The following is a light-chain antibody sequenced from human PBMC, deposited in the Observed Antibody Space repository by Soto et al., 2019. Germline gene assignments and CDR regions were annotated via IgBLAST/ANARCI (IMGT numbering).Light chain of an antibody. CDR3: QQYGSSALL. Sequence: TVLTQSPGTLSLSPGERVTLSCRASQSVSSNYLAWYQQKPGQTPRLLIYGASSRATGIPDRFSGSGSGTDVTLTISRLEPEDFAVYYCQQYGSSALLFGGGTKEQIK. V-gene: IGKV3-20*01. CDR1: QSVSSNY. J-gene: IGKJ4*01. CDR2: GAS.